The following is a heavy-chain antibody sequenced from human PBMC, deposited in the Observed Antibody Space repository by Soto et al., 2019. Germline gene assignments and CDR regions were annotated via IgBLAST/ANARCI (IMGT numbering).Heavy chain of an antibody. CDR3: ARARNLLTGYYKGGFYYFDF. D-gene: IGHD3-9*01. V-gene: IGHV4-59*01. CDR1: GDSNSSYY. J-gene: IGHJ4*02. Sequence: QVQLQESGPGLVKPAETLSLICTVSGDSNSSYYWSWIRQSPGKGLEWIGYISYSGSTTYNPSLQSRLTLSLHTSNNQFSLTLDSVTAADTAVYYCARARNLLTGYYKGGFYYFDFWGEGILVTVSS. CDR2: ISYSGST.